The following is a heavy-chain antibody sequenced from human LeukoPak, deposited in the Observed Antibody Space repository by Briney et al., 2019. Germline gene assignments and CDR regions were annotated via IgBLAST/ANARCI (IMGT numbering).Heavy chain of an antibody. CDR1: GYTFTSYD. V-gene: IGHV1-8*01. Sequence: ASVTVSFTASGYTFTSYDINWVRQATGQGLEWMGWMNPNSGNTGYAQKFQGRVTMTRNTSISTAYMELSSLRSEDTAVYYCARSFHDILTGYYNAGFDYWGQGTLVTVSS. CDR3: ARSFHDILTGYYNAGFDY. J-gene: IGHJ4*02. D-gene: IGHD3-9*01. CDR2: MNPNSGNT.